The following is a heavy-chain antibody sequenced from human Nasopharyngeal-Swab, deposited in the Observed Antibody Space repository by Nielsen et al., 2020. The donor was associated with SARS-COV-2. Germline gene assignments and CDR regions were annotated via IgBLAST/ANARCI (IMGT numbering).Heavy chain of an antibody. CDR2: IYYSGST. J-gene: IGHJ3*02. D-gene: IGHD6-13*01. V-gene: IGHV4-59*01. Sequence: GSLRLSCTVSGGSISSYYCSWIRQPPGKGLEWIGYIYYSGSTNYNPSLKSRVTISVDTSKNQFSLKLSSVTAADTAVYYCARLAGRTAFDIWGQGTMVTVSS. CDR3: ARLAGRTAFDI. CDR1: GGSISSYY.